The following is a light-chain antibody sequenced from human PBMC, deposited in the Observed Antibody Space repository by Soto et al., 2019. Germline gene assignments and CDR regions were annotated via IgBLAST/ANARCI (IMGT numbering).Light chain of an antibody. Sequence: QSALTQPASVSASPGQSITISCTGTSSDVGGYKFVSWYQHHPGKAPKLMIYEVNNRPSGVSNRFSGSKSGNTASLTISGLQPGDEADYYCLSYTSANTRVFGAGTQLTVL. CDR1: SSDVGGYKF. CDR2: EVN. V-gene: IGLV2-14*01. CDR3: LSYTSANTRV. J-gene: IGLJ3*02.